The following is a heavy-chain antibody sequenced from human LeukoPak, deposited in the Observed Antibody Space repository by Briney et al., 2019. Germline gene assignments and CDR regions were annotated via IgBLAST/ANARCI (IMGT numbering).Heavy chain of an antibody. D-gene: IGHD3-22*01. J-gene: IGHJ2*01. CDR3: ARGGRIEVVSLYFDL. CDR1: GSISSSSYF. CDR2: MYDSESY. V-gene: IGHV4-39*07. Sequence: SETLSLTCTVFGSISSSSYFWGWIRQPPGKGLEWIGSMYDSESYYYNPSLKSRVTISVDTSKNQFSLKLRSATAADTAVYYCARGGRIEVVSLYFDLWGRGTLVTVSS.